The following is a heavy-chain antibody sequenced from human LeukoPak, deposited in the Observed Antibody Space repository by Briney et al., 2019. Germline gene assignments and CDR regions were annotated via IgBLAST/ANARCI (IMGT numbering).Heavy chain of an antibody. D-gene: IGHD3-10*01. J-gene: IGHJ6*03. CDR1: GFTFSSYW. CDR3: ARESEMGITMVRASYYMDV. CDR2: IKQDGSEK. V-gene: IGHV3-7*01. Sequence: PGGSLRLSCAASGFTFSSYWMSWVRQAQGKGLEWVANIKQDGSEKYYVDSVKGRFTISRDNAKNSLYLQMNSLRAEDTAVYYCARESEMGITMVRASYYMDVWGKGTTVTVSS.